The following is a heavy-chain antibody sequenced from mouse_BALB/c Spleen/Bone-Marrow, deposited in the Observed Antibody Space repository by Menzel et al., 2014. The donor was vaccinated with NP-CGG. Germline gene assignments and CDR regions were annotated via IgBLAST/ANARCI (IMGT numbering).Heavy chain of an antibody. D-gene: IGHD1-1*01. CDR2: INPDSSTV. CDR3: ARLNYYGNLFV. Sequence: DVMLVESGGGLVQPGGSLKLSCAASGFDFSRYWMSWVRQAPGKGLEWIGEINPDSSTVNYTPSLKDKFIISRDNAKNTLYLQMSKMRSEDTALYYCARLNYYGNLFVWGAGTTVTVSS. V-gene: IGHV4-1*02. J-gene: IGHJ1*01. CDR1: GFDFSRYW.